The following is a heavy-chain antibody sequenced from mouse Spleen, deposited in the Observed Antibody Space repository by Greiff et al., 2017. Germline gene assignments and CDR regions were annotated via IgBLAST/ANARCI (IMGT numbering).Heavy chain of an antibody. D-gene: IGHD1-1*01. V-gene: IGHV1-82*01. CDR3: ARGYYYGSSSYYFDY. J-gene: IGHJ2*01. Sequence: QVQLKESGPELVKPGASVKISCKASGYAFSSSWMNWVKQRPGKGLEWIGRIYPGDGDTNYNGKFKGKATLTADKSSSTAYMQLSSLTSEDSAVYFCARGYYYGSSSYYFDYWGQGTTLTVSS. CDR1: GYAFSSSW. CDR2: IYPGDGDT.